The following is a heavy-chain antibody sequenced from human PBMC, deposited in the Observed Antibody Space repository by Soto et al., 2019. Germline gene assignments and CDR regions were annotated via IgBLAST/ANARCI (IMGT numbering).Heavy chain of an antibody. Sequence: QVQLVQSGAEVKKPGSSVKVSCKASGDTFTTNSLNWVRQAPGQGLEWMGGIIPVVGTTKYAQKYQDRVTITGDKSTNTAYMERSSLRSDDTAVYYCARGLLYATTYFDYWGQGTPVTVSS. CDR2: IIPVVGTT. CDR3: ARGLLYATTYFDY. CDR1: GDTFTTNS. J-gene: IGHJ4*02. V-gene: IGHV1-69*06. D-gene: IGHD2-8*01.